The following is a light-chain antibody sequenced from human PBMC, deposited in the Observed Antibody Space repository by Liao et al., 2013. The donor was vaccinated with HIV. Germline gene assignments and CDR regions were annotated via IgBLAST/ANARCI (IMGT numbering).Light chain of an antibody. J-gene: IGLJ3*02. CDR3: QVWDSSSDHEV. CDR2: YDQ. Sequence: YVLTQPPSVSVAPGQTAVMTCGGNNIRSRGVHWYQQRPGQAPVLVMYYDQNRPSGIPERISGSISGNTATLTISGVEAGDEADYYCQVWDSSSDHEVFGGGTKLTVL. CDR1: NIRSRG. V-gene: IGLV3-21*01.